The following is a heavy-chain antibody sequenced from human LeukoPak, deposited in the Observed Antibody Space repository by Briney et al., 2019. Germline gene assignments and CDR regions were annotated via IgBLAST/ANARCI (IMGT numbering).Heavy chain of an antibody. CDR2: INPNSGGT. V-gene: IGHV1-2*02. Sequence: ASVKVSCKASGYTFTGYYMHWVRQAPGQGLEWMGWINPNSGGTNYAQKFQGRVTMTRDTSISTAYMELSRLRSDDTAVYYCARGPIVVVPWKWYYMDVWGKGTTVTVSS. CDR1: GYTFTGYY. J-gene: IGHJ6*03. D-gene: IGHD2-2*01. CDR3: ARGPIVVVPWKWYYMDV.